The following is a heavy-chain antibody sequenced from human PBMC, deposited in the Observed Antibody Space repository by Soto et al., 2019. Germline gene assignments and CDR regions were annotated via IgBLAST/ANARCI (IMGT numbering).Heavy chain of an antibody. CDR2: NRAENGNT. Sequence: QAQLVQSGAEVKNPGASVKVSCKASGYSFSTYGVSWIRQAPGQGLEWMGWNRAENGNTNYAERFQGRLTMTTDTSTNTAFMELRSLRSDDTAIYFCARDGTPYNWFDPWGQGTLVTVSS. CDR3: ARDGTPYNWFDP. D-gene: IGHD1-26*01. J-gene: IGHJ5*02. V-gene: IGHV1-18*01. CDR1: GYSFSTYG.